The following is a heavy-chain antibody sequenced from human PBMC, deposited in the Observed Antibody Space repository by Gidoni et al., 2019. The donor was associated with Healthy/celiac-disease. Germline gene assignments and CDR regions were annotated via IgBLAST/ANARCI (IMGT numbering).Heavy chain of an antibody. CDR2: IYHSGST. D-gene: IGHD4-17*01. J-gene: IGHJ6*02. V-gene: IGHV4-38-2*02. CDR1: GYSISSGYY. CDR3: ATHDYGDYTHYYYYYGMDV. Sequence: QVQLQESGPGLVKPSETLSLTCTVSGYSISSGYYWGWIRQPPGKGLEWIGSIYHSGSTYYNPSLKSRVTISVDTSKNQFSLKLSSVTAADTAVYYCATHDYGDYTHYYYYYGMDVWGQGTTVTVSS.